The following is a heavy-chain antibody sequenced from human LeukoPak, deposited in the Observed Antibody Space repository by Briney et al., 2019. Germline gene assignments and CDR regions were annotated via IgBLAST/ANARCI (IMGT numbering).Heavy chain of an antibody. CDR2: IYYSGST. CDR3: ARRQLVLDYFDY. V-gene: IGHV4-39*01. D-gene: IGHD6-6*01. J-gene: IGHJ4*02. CDR1: GGSISSSSHY. Sequence: SETLSLTCTVSGGSISSSSHYWGWIRQPPGKGLEWIGSIYYSGSTYYNPSLKSRVTISVDTSKNQFSLKLSSVTAADTAVYYCARRQLVLDYFDYWGQGTLVTVSS.